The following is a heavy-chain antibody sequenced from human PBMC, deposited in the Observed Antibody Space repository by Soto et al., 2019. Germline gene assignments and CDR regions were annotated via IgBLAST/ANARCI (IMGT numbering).Heavy chain of an antibody. Sequence: ASVKVSCKASGYTLTSYAMHWVRQAPGQRLEWMGWINAGNGNTKYSQKFQGRVTVTKDTSASTAYMELSSLRSEDTAVYYCARDLGGWPDYWGQGTLVTVSS. V-gene: IGHV1-3*01. J-gene: IGHJ4*02. D-gene: IGHD2-15*01. CDR3: ARDLGGWPDY. CDR2: INAGNGNT. CDR1: GYTLTSYA.